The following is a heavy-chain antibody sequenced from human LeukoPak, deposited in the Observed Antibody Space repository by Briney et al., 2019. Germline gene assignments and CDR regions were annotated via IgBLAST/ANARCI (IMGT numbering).Heavy chain of an antibody. V-gene: IGHV1-3*01. CDR1: GYTFTSYA. D-gene: IGHD1-26*01. CDR3: ATGVVGATTNFDY. CDR2: INAGNGNT. J-gene: IGHJ4*02. Sequence: ASVKVSCKASGYTFTSYAMHWVRQAPGQRLEWMGWINAGNGNTKYSQKFQGRVTITRDTSASTAYMELSSLRSEDTAVYYCATGVVGATTNFDYWGQGTLVTVSS.